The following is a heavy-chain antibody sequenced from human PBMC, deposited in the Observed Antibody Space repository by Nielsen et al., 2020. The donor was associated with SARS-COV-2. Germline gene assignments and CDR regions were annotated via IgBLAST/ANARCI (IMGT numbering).Heavy chain of an antibody. CDR1: GGSISSGGYY. CDR2: IYYSGST. V-gene: IGHV4-31*03. Sequence: SETLSLTCTVSGGSISSGGYYWSWIRQHPGKGLEWIGYIYYSGSTYYNPSLKSRVTISVDTSKNQFSLKLSSVTAADTAVYYCARDDILTGPFDYWGQGTPVTVSS. J-gene: IGHJ4*02. CDR3: ARDDILTGPFDY. D-gene: IGHD3-9*01.